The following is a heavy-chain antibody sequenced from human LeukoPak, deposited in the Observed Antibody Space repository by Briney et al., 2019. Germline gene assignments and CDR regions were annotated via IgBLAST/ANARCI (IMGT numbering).Heavy chain of an antibody. CDR1: GYTFTDYY. CDR3: ASTYCSDGSCYWFSLDY. D-gene: IGHD2-15*01. V-gene: IGHV1-2*02. J-gene: IGHJ4*02. CDR2: INPNSGGT. Sequence: ASVKVSCKASGYTFTDYYMHWVRQAPGQGLEWMGWINPNSGGTNYAQKFQGRVTMTTDTSTSTAYMELRSLRSDDTAVYYCASTYCSDGSCYWFSLDYWGQGTLVTVSS.